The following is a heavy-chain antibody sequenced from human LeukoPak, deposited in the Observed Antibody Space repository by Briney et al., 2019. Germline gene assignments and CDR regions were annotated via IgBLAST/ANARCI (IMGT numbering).Heavy chain of an antibody. J-gene: IGHJ5*02. V-gene: IGHV4-31*03. CDR3: ARDSYDILTGYSRFDP. CDR1: GGSISSGGYY. D-gene: IGHD3-9*01. CDR2: IYYSGST. Sequence: SQTLSLTCTVSGGSISSGGYYWSWIRQHPGKGLEWIGYIYYSGSTYYNPSLKSRVTISVDTSKNQFSLKRSSVTAADTAVYYCARDSYDILTGYSRFDPWGQGTLVTVSS.